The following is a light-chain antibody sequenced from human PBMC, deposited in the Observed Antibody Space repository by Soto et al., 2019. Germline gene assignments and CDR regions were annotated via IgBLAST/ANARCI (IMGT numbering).Light chain of an antibody. CDR1: QSISSY. CDR3: QQSYCTLS. CDR2: AAS. V-gene: IGKV1-39*01. Sequence: DIQMTQSPSSLSASVGDRVTITCRASQSISSYLNWYQQKPGKAPKLLIYAASSLQSGVPSRFSGSGSGTDFTLTISSLQPEDFATYYCQQSYCTLSFGQGTRLEIK. J-gene: IGKJ5*01.